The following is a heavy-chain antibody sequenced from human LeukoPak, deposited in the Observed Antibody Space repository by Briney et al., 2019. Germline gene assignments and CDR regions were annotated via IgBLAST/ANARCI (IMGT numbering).Heavy chain of an antibody. CDR1: GYTFINFA. J-gene: IGHJ4*02. CDR2: INAGNGNT. V-gene: IGHV1-3*01. Sequence: GASVKVSCKASGYTFINFAINWGRQAPGQRPEWMGWINAGNGNTKYSQKFQGRVTITRDTSASTAYMELSSLTSGDTAVYYCARGPRAAADDYWGQGTLVTVSS. CDR3: ARGPRAAADDY. D-gene: IGHD6-13*01.